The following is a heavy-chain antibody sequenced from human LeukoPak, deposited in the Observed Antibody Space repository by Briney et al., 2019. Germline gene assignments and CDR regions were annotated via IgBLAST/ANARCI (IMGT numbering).Heavy chain of an antibody. CDR2: IYHSGST. CDR1: GYSISSGYY. J-gene: IGHJ4*02. CDR3: ARGGGSGGIDY. Sequence: KSSETLSLTCTVSGYSISSGYYWGWIRQPPGKGLEWIGSIYHSGSTYYNPSLKSRVTISVDTSKNQFSLKLSSVTAADTAVYYCARGGGSGGIDYWGQGTLVTVSS. D-gene: IGHD1-26*01. V-gene: IGHV4-38-2*02.